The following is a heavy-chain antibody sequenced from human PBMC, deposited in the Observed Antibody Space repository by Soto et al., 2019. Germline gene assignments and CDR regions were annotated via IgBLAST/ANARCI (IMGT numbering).Heavy chain of an antibody. V-gene: IGHV3-7*03. J-gene: IGHJ6*02. CDR3: AKEVTYDILTGPYYGMDV. CDR2: IKQDGSEK. Sequence: GGSLRLSCAASGFTFSSYWMSWVRQAPGKGLEWVANIKQDGSEKYYADSVKGRFTISRDNSKNTLYLQMNSLRAEDTAVYYCAKEVTYDILTGPYYGMDVWGQGTTVTVSS. D-gene: IGHD3-9*01. CDR1: GFTFSSYW.